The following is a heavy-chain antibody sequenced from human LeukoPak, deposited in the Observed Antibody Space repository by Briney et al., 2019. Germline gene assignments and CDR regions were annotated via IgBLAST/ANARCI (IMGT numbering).Heavy chain of an antibody. J-gene: IGHJ5*02. Sequence: ASVKVSCKASGYTFTGYYMHWVRQAPGQGLEWMGWINPNSGGTNYAQKFQGWVTMTRDTSISTAYMELSRLRSDDTAVYCCARAPRPYYDILTGYYRGNNWFDPWGQGTLVTVSS. D-gene: IGHD3-9*01. CDR1: GYTFTGYY. V-gene: IGHV1-2*04. CDR3: ARAPRPYYDILTGYYRGNNWFDP. CDR2: INPNSGGT.